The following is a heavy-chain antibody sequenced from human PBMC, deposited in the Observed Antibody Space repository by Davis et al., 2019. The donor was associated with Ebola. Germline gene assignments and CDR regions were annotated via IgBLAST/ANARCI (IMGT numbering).Heavy chain of an antibody. V-gene: IGHV5-51*01. CDR1: GYGFADYW. CDR2: IFAGDSDT. CDR3: ARAQFPTTSDH. J-gene: IGHJ4*02. D-gene: IGHD1-1*01. Sequence: GESLKISCKGSGYGFADYWFAWVRQMPGKGLECVGIIFAGDSDTKYSPSFQGQVTISADKSISTAYLQWSSLKASDTAMYYCARAQFPTTSDHWGQGTLVTVSS.